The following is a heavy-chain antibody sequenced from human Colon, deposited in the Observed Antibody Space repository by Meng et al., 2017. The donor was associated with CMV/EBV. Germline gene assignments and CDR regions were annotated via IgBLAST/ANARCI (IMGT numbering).Heavy chain of an antibody. CDR3: ARDFLWNAYNWFDP. J-gene: IGHJ5*02. V-gene: IGHV4-4*07. CDR2: IHTSGRT. D-gene: IGHD3-16*01. CDR1: GGSFSGYH. Sequence: QVRLQQWGAQLLKPSETLALTCSVSGGSFSGYHWTWLRQPAGKELEWIGRIHTSGRTYYNPSLKSRVTISIDTSKNQFSLQLTSVTAADTAVYYCARDFLWNAYNWFDPWGQGTLVTVSS.